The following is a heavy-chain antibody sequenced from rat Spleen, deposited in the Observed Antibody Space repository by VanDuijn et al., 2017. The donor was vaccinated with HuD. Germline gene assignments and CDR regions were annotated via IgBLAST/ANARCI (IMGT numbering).Heavy chain of an antibody. D-gene: IGHD1-11*01. Sequence: EVQLVESGGGLVQPGRSLKLSCAASGFTFSNYGMHWLRQAPKKGLEWVATISYDGSTTYYRDSVKGRFTISRDNAKSTLYLQMDSLRSEDTATYYCITDYGGYGDLFDYWGQGVMVTVSS. CDR3: ITDYGGYGDLFDY. CDR1: GFTFSNYG. J-gene: IGHJ2*01. CDR2: ISYDGSTT. V-gene: IGHV5-19*01.